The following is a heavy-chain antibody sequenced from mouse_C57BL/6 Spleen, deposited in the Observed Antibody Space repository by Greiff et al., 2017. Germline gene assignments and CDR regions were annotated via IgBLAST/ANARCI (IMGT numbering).Heavy chain of an antibody. D-gene: IGHD2-3*01. CDR2: ISSGSSTI. CDR1: GFPFSDYG. Sequence: EVMLVESGGGLVKPGGSLKLSCAASGFPFSDYGMHWVRQAPEKGLEWVAYISSGSSTIYYADTVKGRFTISRDNAKNTLFLQMTSLGSEDTAMYYWARGKGLLGAIFDYWGQGTTRTVSS. J-gene: IGHJ2*01. CDR3: ARGKGLLGAIFDY. V-gene: IGHV5-17*01.